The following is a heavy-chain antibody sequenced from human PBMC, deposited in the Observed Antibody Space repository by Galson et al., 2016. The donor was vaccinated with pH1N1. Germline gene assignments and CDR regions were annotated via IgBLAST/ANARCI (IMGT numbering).Heavy chain of an antibody. V-gene: IGHV1-46*03. D-gene: IGHD3-10*01. CDR1: GYTFTSYY. Sequence: SVKVSCKASGYTFTSYYFHWVRQAPGQGLEWMGAINPSGGGTKYAQKFKDLVTLARDMSTSTVYMELSSLKSEDTAAYYCIRARGRLSEWWGQGTLVTVS. CDR2: INPSGGGT. J-gene: IGHJ4*02. CDR3: IRARGRLSEW.